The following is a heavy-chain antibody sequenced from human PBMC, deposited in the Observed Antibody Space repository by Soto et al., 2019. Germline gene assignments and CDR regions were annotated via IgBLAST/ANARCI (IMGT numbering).Heavy chain of an antibody. V-gene: IGHV3-43*01. CDR1: GFTFDDYT. CDR3: AKVGLVGGYDH. D-gene: IGHD5-12*01. J-gene: IGHJ5*02. CDR2: ISWDGGRT. Sequence: EVQLVESGGVVVHPGGSLRLSCAASGFTFDDYTMHWVRQAPGKGLELVALISWDGGRTYYADSVKGRFTISRDNSNNSLYLQMNSLRTDDTALYYCAKVGLVGGYDHWGQGTLVTVSS.